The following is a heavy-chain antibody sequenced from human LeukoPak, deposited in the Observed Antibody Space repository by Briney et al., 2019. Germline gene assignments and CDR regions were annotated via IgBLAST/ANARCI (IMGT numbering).Heavy chain of an antibody. J-gene: IGHJ3*02. Sequence: GGSLRLSCAASGFTFSSYSMNWVRQAPGKWLEWVSSISSSSSYIYYADSVKGRFTISRDNAKNSLYLQMNSLRAEDTAVYYCARAWRIAAAGTSDAFDIWGQGTMVTVSS. CDR3: ARAWRIAAAGTSDAFDI. V-gene: IGHV3-21*01. CDR2: ISSSSSYI. D-gene: IGHD6-13*01. CDR1: GFTFSSYS.